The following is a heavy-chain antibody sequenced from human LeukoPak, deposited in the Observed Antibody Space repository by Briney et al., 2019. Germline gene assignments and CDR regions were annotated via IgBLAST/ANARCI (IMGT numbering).Heavy chain of an antibody. Sequence: PGRSLRLSCAASGFTFSDYAMHWVRQAPGKGLEWVAFISYDGRDKLHADSVKGRFTISRDNSKNTLYLQMNSLTVEDTAVYYCAPERGTAFDVWGQGTMVTVSS. CDR3: APERGTAFDV. V-gene: IGHV3-30-3*01. CDR1: GFTFSDYA. D-gene: IGHD3-16*01. CDR2: ISYDGRDK. J-gene: IGHJ3*01.